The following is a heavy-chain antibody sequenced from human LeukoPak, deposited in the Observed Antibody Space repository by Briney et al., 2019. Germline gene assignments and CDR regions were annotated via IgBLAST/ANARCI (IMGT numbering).Heavy chain of an antibody. Sequence: SETLSLTCTVSGGSISRDYWSWIRKPPGKGLEWIGYIYYTGSTNYNPSLKSRVTISVDTSKNQFSLKLSSVTAADTAVYYCARDRPGGSSLDYWGQGTLVTVSS. D-gene: IGHD6-13*01. J-gene: IGHJ4*02. CDR2: IYYTGST. CDR3: ARDRPGGSSLDY. V-gene: IGHV4-59*01. CDR1: GGSISRDY.